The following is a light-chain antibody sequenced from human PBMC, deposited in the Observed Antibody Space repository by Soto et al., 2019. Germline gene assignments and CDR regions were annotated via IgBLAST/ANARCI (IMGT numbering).Light chain of an antibody. CDR1: QSINKD. CDR3: QQSHRTPWT. Sequence: DIQMTQSPSSLYASVGYRVTFTCLASQSINKDLNWYPQQPGKAPKLLIYAASTLQSGVPSRFSGSGSGTDFALTISRLQPEDAATYSCQQSHRTPWTFGQGTKGEIQ. J-gene: IGKJ1*01. V-gene: IGKV1-39*01. CDR2: AAS.